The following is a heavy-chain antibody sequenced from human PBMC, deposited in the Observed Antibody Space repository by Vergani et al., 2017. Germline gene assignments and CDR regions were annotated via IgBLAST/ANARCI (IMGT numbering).Heavy chain of an antibody. D-gene: IGHD4-11*01. CDR1: GGTFSSYA. CDR3: ARARGAVTTMEAYYYYMDV. CDR2: IIPIFGTA. Sequence: QVQLVQSGAEVKKPGSSVKVSCKASGGTFSSYAISWVRQAPGQGLEWMGGIIPIFGTANYAQKFQGIVTIHADESTSTAYMERSSLRAEDTAVYYCARARGAVTTMEAYYYYMDVWGKGTTVTVSS. V-gene: IGHV1-69*01. J-gene: IGHJ6*03.